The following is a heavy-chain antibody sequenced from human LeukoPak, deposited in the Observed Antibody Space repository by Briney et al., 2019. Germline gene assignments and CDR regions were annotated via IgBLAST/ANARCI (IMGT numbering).Heavy chain of an antibody. CDR1: GFTFSSYA. CDR3: AKALSGSYSRGFFDY. CDR2: ISGSGGST. D-gene: IGHD1-26*01. V-gene: IGHV3-23*01. Sequence: GGSLRLSCAASGFTFSSYAMSWVRQAPGKGLEWVSAISGSGGSTYYADSVKGRFTISGDNSKNTLYLQMNSLRAEDTAVYYCAKALSGSYSRGFFDYWGQGTLVTVSS. J-gene: IGHJ4*02.